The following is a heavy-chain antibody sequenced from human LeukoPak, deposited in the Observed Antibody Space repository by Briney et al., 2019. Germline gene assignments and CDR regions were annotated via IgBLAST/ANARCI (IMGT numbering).Heavy chain of an antibody. J-gene: IGHJ4*02. V-gene: IGHV3-66*01. CDR1: GFTVSSNH. CDR2: IYSGGTA. Sequence: GGSLRLSCAASGFTVSSNHMSWVRQAPGKGLEWVSVIYSGGTAYYADSVKGRFTISRDNAKNSLYLQMNSLRAEDTAVYYCARDAGYSSSQFDYWGQGTLVTVSS. D-gene: IGHD6-13*01. CDR3: ARDAGYSSSQFDY.